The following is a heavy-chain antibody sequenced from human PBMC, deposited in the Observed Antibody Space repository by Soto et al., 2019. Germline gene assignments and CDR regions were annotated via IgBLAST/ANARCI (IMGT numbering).Heavy chain of an antibody. V-gene: IGHV3-30*18. CDR2: ISHDGSHK. J-gene: IGHJ6*02. Sequence: GGSLRLSCAASGFTFSRNIMHWVRQAPGKXLEWVAVISHDGSHKYYEDSVKGRFTISGDNSKNTLYLQMNSLRAEDTAVYYCAKDFLRGYCRGGTCLGMDVWGQGTTVTVSS. CDR1: GFTFSRNI. CDR3: AKDFLRGYCRGGTCLGMDV. D-gene: IGHD2-15*01.